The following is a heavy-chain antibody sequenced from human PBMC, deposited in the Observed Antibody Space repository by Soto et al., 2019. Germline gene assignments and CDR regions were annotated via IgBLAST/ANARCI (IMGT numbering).Heavy chain of an antibody. Sequence: DSVKVSCKASGYTFTSYAMHWVRQAPGQRLEWMGWINAGYGNANYAQKFQGRVTITTDKSTSTAYMELSSLRSEDTAVYYCATRVSTGDLAAFDIWGQGTMVTVSS. CDR1: GYTFTSYA. CDR3: ATRVSTGDLAAFDI. J-gene: IGHJ3*02. V-gene: IGHV1-3*01. CDR2: INAGYGNA. D-gene: IGHD2-2*01.